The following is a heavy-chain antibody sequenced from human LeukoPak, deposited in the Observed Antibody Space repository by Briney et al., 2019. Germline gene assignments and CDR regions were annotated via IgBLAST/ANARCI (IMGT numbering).Heavy chain of an antibody. J-gene: IGHJ5*02. CDR3: ARDPPITMIVVASDWFDP. D-gene: IGHD3-22*01. CDR1: GFTFSSYS. V-gene: IGHV3-21*01. Sequence: GGSLRLSCAASGFTFSSYSMNWVRQAPGKGLEWVSSISSSSSYIYYADSVKGRFTISRDNAKSSLYLQMNSLRAEDTAVYYCARDPPITMIVVASDWFDPWGQGTLVTVSS. CDR2: ISSSSSYI.